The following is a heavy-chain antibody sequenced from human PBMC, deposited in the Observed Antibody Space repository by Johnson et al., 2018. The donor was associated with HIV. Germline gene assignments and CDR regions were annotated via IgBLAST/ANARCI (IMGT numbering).Heavy chain of an antibody. V-gene: IGHV3-66*01. J-gene: IGHJ3*02. CDR3: AKGDDYYDSSGYYRQGAFDI. D-gene: IGHD3-22*01. CDR2: IYSGGST. Sequence: MQLVESGGGLVQSGGSLRLDCVASGFIVGTKYMSWVRQAPGKGLEWVSVIYSGGSTYYADSVKGRFTISRDNSKNTLYLQMNSLRVEDTAVYYCAKGDDYYDSSGYYRQGAFDIWGQGTMVTVSS. CDR1: GFIVGTKY.